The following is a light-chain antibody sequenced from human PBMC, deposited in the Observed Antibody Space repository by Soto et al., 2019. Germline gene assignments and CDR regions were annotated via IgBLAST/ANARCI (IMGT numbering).Light chain of an antibody. Sequence: QSALTQPASVSGSPGQSITISCTGTSSDVGGYNYVSWYQQHPGKAPKLMIYXXXNRXSRXSNXXXXSKSGNTASLSISGLXAXDXADYYCSSYTSRSTWVFGGGTKLTVL. J-gene: IGLJ3*02. V-gene: IGLV2-14*01. CDR2: XXX. CDR3: SSYTSRSTWV. CDR1: SSDVGGYNY.